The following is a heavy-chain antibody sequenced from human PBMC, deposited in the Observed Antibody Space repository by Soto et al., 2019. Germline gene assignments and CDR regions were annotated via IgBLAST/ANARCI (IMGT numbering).Heavy chain of an antibody. Sequence: QITLKESGPSLVTPTQTPTLTCTFSGFSLSTSGVGVFWIRQPPGKALEWLALLYSDDDTPYSPSLKSSLTLTRDSSKDYVVLTITTMGPVDTAKYYGAHRQKTGYFDYSCEGTMVTVFS. CDR1: GFSLSTSGVG. V-gene: IGHV2-5*02. CDR3: AHRQKTGYFDY. CDR2: LYSDDDT. J-gene: IGHJ4*02.